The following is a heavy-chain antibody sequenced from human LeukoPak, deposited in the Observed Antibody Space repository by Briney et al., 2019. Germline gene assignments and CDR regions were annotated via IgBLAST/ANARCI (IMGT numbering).Heavy chain of an antibody. D-gene: IGHD3-22*01. V-gene: IGHV1-24*01. Sequence: VASVKVSCKVSGYTLTELSMHWVRQAPGKGLEWMGGFDPEDGETIYAQKFQGRVTMTEDTSTDTAYMELSSLRSEDTAVYYCAKDIITYYYDSSGYSEPAFDIWGQGTMVTVSS. CDR2: FDPEDGET. CDR3: AKDIITYYYDSSGYSEPAFDI. CDR1: GYTLTELS. J-gene: IGHJ3*02.